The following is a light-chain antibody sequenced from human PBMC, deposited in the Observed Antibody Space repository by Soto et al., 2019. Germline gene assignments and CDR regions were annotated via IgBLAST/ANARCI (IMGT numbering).Light chain of an antibody. CDR3: QTYNSAPPFP. CDR2: AAS. V-gene: IGKV1-27*01. Sequence: DIQMTQSPSSLSASVGDRVTITCRASQGISNYLAWYQQKPGKVPKLLIYAASTLQSGVPSRFSGSGSGTDFTLTISSLQPEDVATYYCQTYNSAPPFPFGPGTKVDIK. J-gene: IGKJ3*01. CDR1: QGISNY.